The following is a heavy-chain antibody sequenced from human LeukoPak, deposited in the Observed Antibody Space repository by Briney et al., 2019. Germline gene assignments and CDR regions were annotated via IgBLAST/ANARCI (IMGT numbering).Heavy chain of an antibody. V-gene: IGHV3-21*01. CDR1: GFTFSSYS. J-gene: IGHJ4*02. Sequence: PGGSLRLFCAASGFTFSSYSMNWVRQAPGKGLEWVSVIGSSGSYIYYADSVKGRFTISRDNAKNTLYLQMNSPRTEDTAVYYGARDDVYCSRTSCYFDHWGQGTLVTVSS. CDR3: ARDDVYCSRTSCYFDH. D-gene: IGHD2-2*01. CDR2: IGSSGSYI.